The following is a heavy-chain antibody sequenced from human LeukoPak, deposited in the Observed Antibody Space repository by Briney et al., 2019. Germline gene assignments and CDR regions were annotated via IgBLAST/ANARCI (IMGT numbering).Heavy chain of an antibody. CDR2: IYYSGTT. J-gene: IGHJ3*02. D-gene: IGHD3-22*01. CDR3: ARMIGNDAFDI. V-gene: IGHV4-39*01. Sequence: RSETLSLTCTVSGGSISSSSYYWGWIRQPPGKGLEWIGTIYYSGTTYYNPSLKSRVTISVDTSRNQFSLKLSSVTATDTAVYYCARMIGNDAFDIRGPGKPGTVSS. CDR1: GGSISSSSYY.